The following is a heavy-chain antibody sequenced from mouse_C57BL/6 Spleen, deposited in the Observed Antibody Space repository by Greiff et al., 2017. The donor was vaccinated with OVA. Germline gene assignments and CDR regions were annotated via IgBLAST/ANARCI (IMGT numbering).Heavy chain of an antibody. CDR1: GFTFSDYG. CDR2: ISNLAYSI. Sequence: EVQGVESGGGLVQPGGSLKLSCAASGFTFSDYGMAWVRQAPRKGPEWVAFISNLAYSIYYADTVTGRFTISRENAKNTLYLEMSSLRSEDTAMYYCARRGDGNYEYFDVWGTGTTVTVSS. D-gene: IGHD2-1*01. J-gene: IGHJ1*03. CDR3: ARRGDGNYEYFDV. V-gene: IGHV5-15*01.